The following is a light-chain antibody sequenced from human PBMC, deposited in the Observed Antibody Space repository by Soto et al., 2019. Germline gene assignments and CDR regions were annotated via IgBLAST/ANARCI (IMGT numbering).Light chain of an antibody. Sequence: QSALTQPRSVSGSPGQSVTISCTGTSSDVGGYNYVSWYQQHPGKAPKLMIYDVSKRPSGVPDRFSGSKSGNTASLTISGLHAEDDADYYCCSYAGSYTFAVFGTGTKLTVL. CDR3: CSYAGSYTFAV. V-gene: IGLV2-11*01. J-gene: IGLJ1*01. CDR2: DVS. CDR1: SSDVGGYNY.